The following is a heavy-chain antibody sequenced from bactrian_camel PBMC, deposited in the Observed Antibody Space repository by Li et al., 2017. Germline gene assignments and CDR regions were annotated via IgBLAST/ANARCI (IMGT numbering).Heavy chain of an antibody. CDR1: GFTFSNYG. CDR2: INNGGGST. D-gene: IGHD4*01. V-gene: IGHV3S40*01. J-gene: IGHJ4*01. Sequence: VQLVESGGGLVQPGGSLRLSCTASGFTFSNYGMNWVRQAPGKGLEWVSRINNGGGSTYYADSLKGRFTISRDNARNTVYLQMNSLKSEDTALFYCATDFVRYSDYSGAFFYWGQGTQVTVS. CDR3: ATDFVRYSDYSGAFFY.